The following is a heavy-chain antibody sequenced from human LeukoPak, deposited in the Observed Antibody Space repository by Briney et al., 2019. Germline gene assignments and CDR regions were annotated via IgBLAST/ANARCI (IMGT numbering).Heavy chain of an antibody. Sequence: GGSLRLSCLASGFTFSNYWMHWVRQAPGKGLVWVSGTNGDGSDTRYADSVKGRFTISRDNAKNTLYLQMNSLRAEDTAVYYCARDPREWELPIDYWGQGSLVTVSS. CDR2: TNGDGSDT. V-gene: IGHV3-74*01. CDR1: GFTFSNYW. J-gene: IGHJ4*02. CDR3: ARDPREWELPIDY. D-gene: IGHD1-26*01.